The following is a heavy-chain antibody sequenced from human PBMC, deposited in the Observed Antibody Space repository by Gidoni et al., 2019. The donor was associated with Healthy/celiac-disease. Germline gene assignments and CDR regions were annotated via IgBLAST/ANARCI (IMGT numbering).Heavy chain of an antibody. Sequence: EVQLVESGGGLVKPGGYRRLSGEAAGCTFSNAWRSWVRQAQGKGMGWFGLIKSKTVGWTTDYAAPVKGRFTISRDDSNNTLYLQMISLNTEDTAVYYCTTRYYYDSSGPLYYYYGMDVWGQGTTVTVSS. CDR2: IKSKTVGWTT. CDR3: TTRYYYDSSGPLYYYYGMDV. D-gene: IGHD3-22*01. CDR1: GCTFSNAW. J-gene: IGHJ6*02. V-gene: IGHV3-15*01.